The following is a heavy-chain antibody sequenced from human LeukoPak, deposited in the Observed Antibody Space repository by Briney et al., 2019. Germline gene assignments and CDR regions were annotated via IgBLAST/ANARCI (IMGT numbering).Heavy chain of an antibody. Sequence: PGGSLRLSCAASGFTFSSYFKSWVRQVPGKGLEWVSAISGSGGGTYYADSVKGRFTISRDNSKNTLYLQTTSLRAEDTALYYCARRGAAGTYYFDYWGQGTLVTVSS. J-gene: IGHJ4*02. D-gene: IGHD6-13*01. V-gene: IGHV3-23*01. CDR2: ISGSGGGT. CDR3: ARRGAAGTYYFDY. CDR1: GFTFSSYF.